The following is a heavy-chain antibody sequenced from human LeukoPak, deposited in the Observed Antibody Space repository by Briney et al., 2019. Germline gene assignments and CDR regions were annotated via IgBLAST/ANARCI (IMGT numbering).Heavy chain of an antibody. V-gene: IGHV3-23*01. J-gene: IGHJ4*02. CDR3: AKTTTGYSSGRYPGWPVDY. D-gene: IGHD6-19*01. CDR2: TSGSGGGT. CDR1: GFTFGSYA. Sequence: GGSLRLSCAASGFTFGSYAVSWVRQAPGKGLEWVSGTSGSGGGTYYADSVKGRFTISRDNSKNTVYLQMNSLSTEDTAVYHCAKTTTGYSSGRYPGWPVDYWGQGTLVTVSS.